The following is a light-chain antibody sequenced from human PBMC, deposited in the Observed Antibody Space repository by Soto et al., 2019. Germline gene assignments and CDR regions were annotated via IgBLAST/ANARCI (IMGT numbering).Light chain of an antibody. V-gene: IGKV3-20*01. Sequence: EIVLTQSPGTLSLSPGERATLSCRASQSVSSNYLAWFQQKPGQAPRLLMFGASSRATGIPDRFSGSGSGTDFSLIISRLEPEDFAVYYCQQYGSSGTFGQGTKVDIK. J-gene: IGKJ1*01. CDR2: GAS. CDR1: QSVSSNY. CDR3: QQYGSSGT.